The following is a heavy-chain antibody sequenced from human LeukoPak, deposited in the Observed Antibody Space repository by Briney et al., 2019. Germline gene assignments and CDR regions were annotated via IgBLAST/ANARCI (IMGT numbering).Heavy chain of an antibody. CDR2: ISFDGSNK. V-gene: IGHV3-30*03. D-gene: IGHD3-10*01. CDR1: GFTFTTYW. J-gene: IGHJ3*02. Sequence: GGSLRLSCAASGFTFTTYWMSWVRQAPGKGLEWVALISFDGSNKYYADSVKGRFTISRDSSKNTLYLQMNSLRAADTAVYYCARSYRRGAITMLRGVANRGAFDIWGQGTMVTVSS. CDR3: ARSYRRGAITMLRGVANRGAFDI.